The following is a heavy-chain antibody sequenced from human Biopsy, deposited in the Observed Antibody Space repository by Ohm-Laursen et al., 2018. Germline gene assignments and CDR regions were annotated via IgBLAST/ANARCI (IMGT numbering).Heavy chain of an antibody. CDR2: TSSSGITA. CDR3: ARSGWNFEFDF. J-gene: IGHJ4*02. CDR1: RFTFSDYF. D-gene: IGHD1-7*01. Sequence: SLRLSCAAPRFTFSDYFMSWIRQAPGKGLEWVSFTSSSGITAHYADSVKGRFTISRDNAKNSLYLQMNSLRAEDTAIYYCARSGWNFEFDFWGKGTLVAVSS. V-gene: IGHV3-11*01.